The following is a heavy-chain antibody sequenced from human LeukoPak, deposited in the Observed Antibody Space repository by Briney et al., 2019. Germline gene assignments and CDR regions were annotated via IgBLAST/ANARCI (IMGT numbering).Heavy chain of an antibody. J-gene: IGHJ4*02. CDR1: GFTFTNYA. V-gene: IGHV3-23*01. Sequence: GGSLRLSCAASGFTFTNYAMSWVRQAPGKGLEWVSTIGSGGSTYYAASVKGRFTISRDNSKNTLYLQMNSLRAEDTAVYYCAKLGLKLGGDYWGQGALVTVSS. CDR3: AKLGLKLGGDY. D-gene: IGHD3-16*01. CDR2: IGSGGST.